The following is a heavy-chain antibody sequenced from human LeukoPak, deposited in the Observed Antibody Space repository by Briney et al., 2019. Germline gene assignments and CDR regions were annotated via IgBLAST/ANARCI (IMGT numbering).Heavy chain of an antibody. CDR3: ARGGAPYSSISDY. CDR1: GFTFSSYW. V-gene: IGHV3-7*01. CDR2: IKQEGSEK. J-gene: IGHJ4*02. D-gene: IGHD6-13*01. Sequence: PGGSLRLSCAASGFTFSSYWMSWVRQAPGKGLEWVANIKQEGSEKYYVDSVKGRFTISRDNAKNSLYLQMNSLRAEDTAVYYCARGGAPYSSISDYWGQGTLVTVSS.